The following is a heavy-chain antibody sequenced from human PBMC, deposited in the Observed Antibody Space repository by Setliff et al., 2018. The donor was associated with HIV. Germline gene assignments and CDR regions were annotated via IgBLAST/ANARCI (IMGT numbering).Heavy chain of an antibody. D-gene: IGHD6-13*01. V-gene: IGHV1-2*06. CDR1: GYAFTDYS. J-gene: IGHJ4*02. Sequence: ASVKVSCKTSGYAFTDYSIHWVRQAPGKGLEWVGRINPDSRGTNYAHTFQGGVTMTRDTSVSTAYMELSRLKSDITAVFYCARGVKGIATTVKYYFDYWGQGTLVTVSS. CDR2: INPDSRGT. CDR3: ARGVKGIATTVKYYFDY.